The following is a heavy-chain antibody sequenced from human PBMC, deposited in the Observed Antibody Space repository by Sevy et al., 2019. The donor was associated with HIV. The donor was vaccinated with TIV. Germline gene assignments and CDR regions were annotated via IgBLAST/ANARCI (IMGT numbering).Heavy chain of an antibody. Sequence: GGSLRLSCAASGFIFSGYNMHWVRQAPGKGLEWVSSISTSSTYIYQADSVKGRFTMSRDNAQNSVYLQMNSLRVEDTALYYCARGSCIGGSCHTGYHGMDVWGQGTTVTVSS. J-gene: IGHJ6*02. CDR1: GFIFSGYN. CDR2: ISTSSTYI. D-gene: IGHD2-15*01. CDR3: ARGSCIGGSCHTGYHGMDV. V-gene: IGHV3-21*06.